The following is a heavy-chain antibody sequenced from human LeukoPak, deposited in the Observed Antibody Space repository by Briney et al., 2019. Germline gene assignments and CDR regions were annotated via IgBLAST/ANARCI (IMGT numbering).Heavy chain of an antibody. D-gene: IGHD3-22*01. Sequence: GASVTVSCKASGYTFTSYAMHWVRQAPGQRLEWMGWINAGNGNTKYSQEFQGRVTITRDTSASTAYMELSSLRSEGMAVYYCAREVYYDSSGYYYGYWGQGTLVTVSS. V-gene: IGHV1-3*03. CDR2: INAGNGNT. J-gene: IGHJ4*02. CDR1: GYTFTSYA. CDR3: AREVYYDSSGYYYGY.